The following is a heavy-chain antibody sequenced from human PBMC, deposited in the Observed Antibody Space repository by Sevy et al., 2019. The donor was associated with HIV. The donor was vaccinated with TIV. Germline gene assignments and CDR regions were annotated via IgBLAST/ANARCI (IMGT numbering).Heavy chain of an antibody. Sequence: GGSLRLSCAASGFTFSSHEMNWVRQAPGKGLEWVSYITSSGSTMYCADSVKGRFTISRDNAKNSLYLQMNSLRAEDTAIYYCARGFYGGNRDDAFDIWGQGTMVTV. CDR2: ITSSGSTM. CDR3: ARGFYGGNRDDAFDI. D-gene: IGHD2-15*01. J-gene: IGHJ3*02. CDR1: GFTFSSHE. V-gene: IGHV3-48*03.